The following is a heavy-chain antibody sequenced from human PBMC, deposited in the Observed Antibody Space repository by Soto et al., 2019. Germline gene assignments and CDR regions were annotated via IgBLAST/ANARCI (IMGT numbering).Heavy chain of an antibody. D-gene: IGHD4-17*01. Sequence: GGSLRLSCAASGFTFSNAWMSWVRQAPGKGLEWVGRIKSKTDGGTKEYAAPVKGRFTISRDDSKNTLYLQMNSLKNEDTAVYYCTTPSKRKMTTVTTRRNYYYYYYMDVWGKGTTVTVSS. CDR3: TTPSKRKMTTVTTRRNYYYYYYMDV. CDR1: GFTFSNAW. J-gene: IGHJ6*03. V-gene: IGHV3-15*01. CDR2: IKSKTDGGTK.